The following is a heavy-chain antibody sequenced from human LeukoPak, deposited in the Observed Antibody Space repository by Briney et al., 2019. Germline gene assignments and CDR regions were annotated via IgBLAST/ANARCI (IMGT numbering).Heavy chain of an antibody. CDR3: ARDSLTWPYYMDV. J-gene: IGHJ6*03. D-gene: IGHD3-9*01. CDR2: MSSSGDI. CDR1: GGPIRNKY. V-gene: IGHV4-4*07. Sequence: SETLSLTCTVSGGPIRNKYARSIRQSAGRELEGNGRMSSSGDINYNPSLKSRVTMSVDTSKNQFSLKLASVTSADTAVYYCARDSLTWPYYMDVWGKGIAVTVSS.